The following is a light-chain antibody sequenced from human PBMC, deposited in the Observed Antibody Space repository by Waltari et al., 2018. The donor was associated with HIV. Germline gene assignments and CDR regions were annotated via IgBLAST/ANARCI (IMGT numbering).Light chain of an antibody. CDR1: QSVSSSY. CDR3: QQRSNWSRT. Sequence: EIVLTQSPGTLSLSPGERATLSCRASQSVSSSYLAWYQQKPGQAPRLLIYGASSRATGIPDRFSGSGSGTDFTLTISSLEPEDFAVYYCQQRSNWSRTFGQGTKVEIK. J-gene: IGKJ1*01. CDR2: GAS. V-gene: IGKV3D-20*02.